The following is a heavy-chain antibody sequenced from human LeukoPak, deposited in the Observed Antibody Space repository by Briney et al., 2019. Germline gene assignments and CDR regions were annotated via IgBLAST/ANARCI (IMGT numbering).Heavy chain of an antibody. V-gene: IGHV3-30*04. CDR3: ARGRSNWNDLLV. D-gene: IGHD1-20*01. CDR2: ISYDGSNK. Sequence: GGSLRLSCAASGFTFSSYAMTWVRQAPGKGLEWVAVISYDGSNKYYADSVKGRFTISRDNSKNTLYLQMNSLRAEDTAVYYCARGRSNWNDLLVWGQGTLVTVSS. J-gene: IGHJ4*02. CDR1: GFTFSSYA.